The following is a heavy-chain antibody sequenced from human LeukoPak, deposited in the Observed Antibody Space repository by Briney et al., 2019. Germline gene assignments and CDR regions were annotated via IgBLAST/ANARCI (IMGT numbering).Heavy chain of an antibody. V-gene: IGHV3-66*01. J-gene: IGHJ3*02. CDR2: IYSGGST. D-gene: IGHD3-22*01. CDR1: GFTVSSNY. CDR3: ARDYYYYDSSGYSPGAFDI. Sequence: GGSLRLSCAASGFTVSSNYMSWVRQAPGKGLEWVSVIYSGGSTYYADSVKGRFTISRDNAKNSLYLQMNSLRAEDTAVYYCARDYYYYDSSGYSPGAFDIWGQGTMVTVSS.